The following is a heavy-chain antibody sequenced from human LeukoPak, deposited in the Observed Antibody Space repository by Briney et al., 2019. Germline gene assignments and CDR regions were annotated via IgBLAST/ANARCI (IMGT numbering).Heavy chain of an antibody. CDR2: IYSSGST. J-gene: IGHJ4*02. CDR3: ASVASGNYYEY. V-gene: IGHV3-53*01. CDR1: GFSFSSNY. D-gene: IGHD1-26*01. Sequence: GGSLRLSCAASGFSFSSNYMSWVRQAPGKGLEWVSIIYSSGSTYYADSVKGRFTISRDNSKNTLHLQMNSLRAEDTAVYHCASVASGNYYEYWGQGTLVIVSS.